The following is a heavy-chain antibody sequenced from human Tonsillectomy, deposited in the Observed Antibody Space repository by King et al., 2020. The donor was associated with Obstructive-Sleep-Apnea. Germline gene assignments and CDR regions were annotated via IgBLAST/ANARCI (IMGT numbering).Heavy chain of an antibody. J-gene: IGHJ4*02. CDR3: ASGKETYYFDD. V-gene: IGHV4-59*08. D-gene: IGHD1-26*01. CDR2: IYYNGST. Sequence: VQLQESGPGLVKPSETLSLTCTVSGGSISSYFWNWIRQPPGKGREWIGYIYYNGSTNYKPSLTSRVTISIDTSKNQFSLKLSSVTAADTAVYYCASGKETYYFDDWGQRTLVTVSS. CDR1: GGSISSYF.